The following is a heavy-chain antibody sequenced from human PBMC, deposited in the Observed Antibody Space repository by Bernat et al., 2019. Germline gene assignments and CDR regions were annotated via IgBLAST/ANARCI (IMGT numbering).Heavy chain of an antibody. Sequence: QEQLVESGGGVVQPGGTLRLSCAVSGFTFSNYGMHWVRQAPGEGLEWVAAISNNGRTNVHADSVKGRFTISRDNSENTLYLQMNSLKTEDTAVYYCAKEYGVFEGFDYWGQGTMVTFSS. V-gene: IGHV3-30*18. J-gene: IGHJ4*03. D-gene: IGHD5/OR15-5a*01. CDR3: AKEYGVFEGFDY. CDR1: GFTFSNYG. CDR2: ISNNGRTN.